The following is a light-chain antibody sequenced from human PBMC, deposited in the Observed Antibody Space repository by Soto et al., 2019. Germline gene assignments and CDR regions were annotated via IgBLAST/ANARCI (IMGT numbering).Light chain of an antibody. CDR1: QSVRNNY. CDR3: QQYGSSPRT. V-gene: IGKV3-20*01. Sequence: EIVLTQSPGTLSLSPGERATLSCRASQSVRNNYLAWYQQRPGQAPRLLNYGASSRATGIPDRFSGSGSGADFILTISRLEPEDFAVYYCQQYGSSPRTFGQGTKVEIK. CDR2: GAS. J-gene: IGKJ1*01.